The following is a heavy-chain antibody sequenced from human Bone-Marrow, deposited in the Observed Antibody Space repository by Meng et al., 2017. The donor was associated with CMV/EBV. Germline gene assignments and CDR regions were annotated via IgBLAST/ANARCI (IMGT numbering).Heavy chain of an antibody. Sequence: GGSLRLSCAASGFTFSSYSMNWVRQAPGKGLEWVSYISSSSSTIYYADSVKGRFTISRDNAKNSLYLQMNSLRAEDTAVYYCATGGAKWFGELYGRRDYWGQGPLVTVYS. CDR2: ISSSSSTI. CDR3: ATGGAKWFGELYGRRDY. CDR1: GFTFSSYS. D-gene: IGHD3-10*01. V-gene: IGHV3-48*04. J-gene: IGHJ4*02.